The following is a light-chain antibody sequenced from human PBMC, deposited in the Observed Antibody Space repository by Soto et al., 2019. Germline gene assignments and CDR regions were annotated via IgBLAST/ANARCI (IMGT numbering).Light chain of an antibody. CDR2: DAS. J-gene: IGKJ1*01. V-gene: IGKV3-20*01. CDR3: HHYGLSRT. CDR1: QSVTSKS. Sequence: EIVFTQSPGTLSLSPGERATLSCRASQSVTSKSLAWYQQKPGQAPRLLIYDASSRATGIPDRFSGSGSGTDFTLTISTLEPEDSAVYFCHHYGLSRTFGQGTKVEIK.